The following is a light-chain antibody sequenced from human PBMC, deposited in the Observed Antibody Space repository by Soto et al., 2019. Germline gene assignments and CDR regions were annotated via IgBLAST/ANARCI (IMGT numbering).Light chain of an antibody. Sequence: DIQMTQSPSSLSASVGDRVTITCRASQSISSYLNWYQQKLGKAPKLLIYAASSLQSGVPSRFSGSGSGTDFTLTISSLQPEDFATYYCQQSYSTPPGFGPGTKVDIK. V-gene: IGKV1-39*01. J-gene: IGKJ3*01. CDR1: QSISSY. CDR3: QQSYSTPPG. CDR2: AAS.